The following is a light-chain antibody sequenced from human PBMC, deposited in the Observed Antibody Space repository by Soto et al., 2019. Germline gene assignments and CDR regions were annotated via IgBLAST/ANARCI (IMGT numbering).Light chain of an antibody. CDR1: QSISSY. CDR2: AAS. Sequence: DIQMTQSASSLSGSVGDRFIITCRASQSISSYLNWYQQKLGKAPKLLIYAASSLQSGVPSRFSGSGSGTEFTLTISSLQPDDFAIYFCQQYNNYSRTFGQGSKVDI. J-gene: IGKJ1*01. CDR3: QQYNNYSRT. V-gene: IGKV1-39*01.